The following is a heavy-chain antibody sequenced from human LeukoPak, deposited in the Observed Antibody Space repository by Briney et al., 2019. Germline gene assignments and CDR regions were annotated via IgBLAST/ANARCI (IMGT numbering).Heavy chain of an antibody. CDR2: IIPILGIA. Sequence: ALVKVSCKASGGTFSSYAISWVRQAPGQGLEWMGRIIPILGIANYAQKFQGRVTITADKSTSTAYMELSSLRSEDTAVYYCARSDCSGGSCLNDAFDIWGQGTMVTVSS. D-gene: IGHD2-15*01. J-gene: IGHJ3*02. V-gene: IGHV1-69*04. CDR1: GGTFSSYA. CDR3: ARSDCSGGSCLNDAFDI.